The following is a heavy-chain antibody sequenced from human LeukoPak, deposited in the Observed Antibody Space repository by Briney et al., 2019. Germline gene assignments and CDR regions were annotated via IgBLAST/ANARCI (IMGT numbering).Heavy chain of an antibody. CDR2: VYWNDDK. CDR1: GFPLSASGVG. Sequence: ESGPTLVKPTQTLTLTCTFSGFPLSASGVGVGWIRQPPGKALEWLALVYWNDDKLYSPSLKTRVTITKDTSKKQVVLTMTNMDPVDTATYYCVHRVLRAFDIWGQGTMVTVSS. J-gene: IGHJ3*02. CDR3: VHRVLRAFDI. V-gene: IGHV2-5*01.